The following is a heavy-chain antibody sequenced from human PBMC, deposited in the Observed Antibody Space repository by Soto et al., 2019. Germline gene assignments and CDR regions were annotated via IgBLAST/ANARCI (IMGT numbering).Heavy chain of an antibody. J-gene: IGHJ6*02. D-gene: IGHD3-10*01. CDR3: VRQGIGPLHGLVDV. CDR1: SGPTSSHN. Sequence: QVQLQQSGPGLVKPSETLSLTCTVSSGPTSSHNWGWIRQPPGRGLEWIGYVYNTGGTSYNPTLRGSVTISAATSTKNISLTLSSVTAADTAVYYCVRQGIGPLHGLVDVWGQGTTVSVSS. V-gene: IGHV4-59*08. CDR2: VYNTGGT.